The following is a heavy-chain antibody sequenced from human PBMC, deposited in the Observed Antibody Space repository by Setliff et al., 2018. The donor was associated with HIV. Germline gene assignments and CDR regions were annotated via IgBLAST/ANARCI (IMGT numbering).Heavy chain of an antibody. CDR1: ADTFTNCL. D-gene: IGHD3-16*01. J-gene: IGHJ5*01. CDR3: ARGDHDVWGVFFNFFDS. V-gene: IGHV7-4-1*02. CDR2: INTEGGTP. Sequence: ASVKVSCKASADTFTNCLINWVGEGPVKGVEWMGWINTEGGTPKYAQAFTGRVVFSLDTSVSTAFLQITSLKAEDTAVYYCARGDHDVWGVFFNFFDSWGQGTLVTVSS.